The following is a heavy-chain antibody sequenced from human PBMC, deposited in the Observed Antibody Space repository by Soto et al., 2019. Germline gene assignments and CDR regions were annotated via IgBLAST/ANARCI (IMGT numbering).Heavy chain of an antibody. D-gene: IGHD5-12*01. CDR2: ISYDGSNK. V-gene: IGHV3-30*18. Sequence: VGSLRLSCAASGFTFSSYGMHWVRQAPGKGLEWVAVISYDGSNKYYADSVKGRFTISRDNSKNTLYLQMNSLRAEDTAVYYCAKLAIVATIRDDYWGQGTLVTVSS. CDR3: AKLAIVATIRDDY. J-gene: IGHJ4*02. CDR1: GFTFSSYG.